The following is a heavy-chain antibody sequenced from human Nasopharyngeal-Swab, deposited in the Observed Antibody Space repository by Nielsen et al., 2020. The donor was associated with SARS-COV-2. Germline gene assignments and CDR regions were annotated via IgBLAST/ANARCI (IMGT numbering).Heavy chain of an antibody. D-gene: IGHD5-24*01. CDR2: ISYSGST. CDR3: AKGDGSCNDF. J-gene: IGHJ4*02. V-gene: IGHV4-31*03. CDR1: GGSISSGGFY. Sequence: SQTLSLTCTVSGGSISSGGFYWSWPRQHPGKGLEWIADISYSGSTDYNPSLKTRLSISVDTSKNQISLQVSSVTAAAAAVYYCAKGDGSCNDFWGQGTLVTVSS.